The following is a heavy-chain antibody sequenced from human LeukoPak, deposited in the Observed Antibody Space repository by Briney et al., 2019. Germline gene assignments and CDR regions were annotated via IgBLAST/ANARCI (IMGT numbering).Heavy chain of an antibody. V-gene: IGHV3-23*01. J-gene: IGHJ4*02. D-gene: IGHD1-20*01. CDR2: ISGSGGSGGST. CDR1: GLTFSSYA. CDR3: AKDGRRYNWNDFDY. Sequence: PGGSLRLSCAASGLTFSSYAMSWVRQAPGKGLEWVSGISGSGGSGGSTYYVDSVKGRFTISRDNSKNTLYLQMNSLRAEDTAVYYCAKDGRRYNWNDFDYWGQGTLVTVSS.